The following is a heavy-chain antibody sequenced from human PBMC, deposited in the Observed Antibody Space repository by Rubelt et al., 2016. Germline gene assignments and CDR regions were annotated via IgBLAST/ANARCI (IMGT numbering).Heavy chain of an antibody. CDR2: ISTGSSYT. J-gene: IGHJ2*01. CDR3: ARKGVSDWYFDL. CDR1: GGSISSSSYY. V-gene: IGHV3-11*06. Sequence: QLQLQESGPGLVKPSETLSLTCTVSGGSISSSSYYWGWIRQPPGKGLEWISYISTGSSYTNYADLFKGRFTITRDNAKNSLYLQMNSLRAEDTAVYYCARKGVSDWYFDLWGRGTLVTVSS.